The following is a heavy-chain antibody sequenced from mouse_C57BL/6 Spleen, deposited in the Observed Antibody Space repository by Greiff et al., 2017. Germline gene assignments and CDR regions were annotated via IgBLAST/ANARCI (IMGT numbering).Heavy chain of an antibody. CDR3: ARRGDLVYFDY. CDR1: GYSFTGYY. CDR2: INPSTGGT. V-gene: IGHV1-42*01. J-gene: IGHJ2*01. D-gene: IGHD2-10*02. Sequence: VQLQQSGPELVKPGASVKISCKASGYSFTGYYMNWVKQSPEKSLEWIGEINPSTGGTTYNQKFKAKATLTVDKSSSTAYMQLKSLTSEDSAVYYCARRGDLVYFDYWGQGTTLTVSS.